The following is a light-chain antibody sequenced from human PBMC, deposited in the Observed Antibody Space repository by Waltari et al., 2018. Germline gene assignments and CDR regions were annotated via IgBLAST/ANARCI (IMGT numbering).Light chain of an antibody. J-gene: IGKJ3*01. Sequence: DIQMTQSPSSLSASIGDRVTITCRASQTISHFLNWYQQKPGKAPKHLVYLASNLQSGVPAKFSGRGSGTDFTLTISSLQPDDFATYFCHQTYNSPFTFGPGTKVDVK. V-gene: IGKV1-39*01. CDR3: HQTYNSPFT. CDR2: LAS. CDR1: QTISHF.